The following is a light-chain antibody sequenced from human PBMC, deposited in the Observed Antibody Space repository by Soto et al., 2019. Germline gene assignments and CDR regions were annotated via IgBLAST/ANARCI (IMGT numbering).Light chain of an antibody. Sequence: QSVLTQPPSVSGAPGQRVTISCTGSSSNIGTGFGVHWYQQIPGTAPKLLIYGTTNRPSGVPDRFSGSKSGTSASLAISGLRSEDEADYFCAAWDDSLSGVVFGGGTKLTVL. CDR2: GTT. CDR1: SSNIGTGFG. J-gene: IGLJ2*01. V-gene: IGLV1-40*01. CDR3: AAWDDSLSGVV.